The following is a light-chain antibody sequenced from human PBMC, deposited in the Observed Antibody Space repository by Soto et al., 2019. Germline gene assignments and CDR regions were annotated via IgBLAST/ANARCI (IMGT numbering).Light chain of an antibody. CDR1: XXVXYSSNNKNY. J-gene: IGKJ4*01. CDR2: WAS. CDR3: QQYYSTPFT. V-gene: IGKV4-1*01. Sequence: DIVMTQSPDSLAVSLGERATINCKSSXXVXYSSNNKNYLAWYQQKPGQPPKLLVYWASTRESGVPDRVSGSGSGTDFTLTISSLQAEDVAVYYCQQYYSTPFTFGGGTKVEIK.